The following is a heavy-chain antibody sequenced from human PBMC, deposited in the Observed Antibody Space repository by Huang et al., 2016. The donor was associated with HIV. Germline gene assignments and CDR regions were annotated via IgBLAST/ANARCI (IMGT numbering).Heavy chain of an antibody. CDR3: ARGQGGYYYYYMDV. CDR1: GGSFSGYY. Sequence: QVQLQQWGAGLLRPSETLSLTCAVYGGSFSGYYGTWICQPPGKGLEWIGEIKHSESTNYNPSLKSRVTISVDTSRNQFSLTLTSVTAADTAVYYCARGQGGYYYYYMDVWGKGTTVTVSS. V-gene: IGHV4-34*01. CDR2: IKHSEST. J-gene: IGHJ6*03.